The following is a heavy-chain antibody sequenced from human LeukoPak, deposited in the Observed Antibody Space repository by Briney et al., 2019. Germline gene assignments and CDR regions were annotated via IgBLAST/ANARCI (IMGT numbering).Heavy chain of an antibody. CDR3: AKDSSSWYYFDY. V-gene: IGHV3-9*01. CDR1: GFTFDDYA. J-gene: IGHJ4*02. CDR2: ISWNSGSI. D-gene: IGHD6-13*01. Sequence: PGRSLRLSCAASGFTFDDYATHWVRQAPGKGLEWVSGISWNSGSIGYADSVKGRFTISRDNAKNSLYLQMNSLRAEDTALYYCAKDSSSWYYFDYWGQGTLVTVSS.